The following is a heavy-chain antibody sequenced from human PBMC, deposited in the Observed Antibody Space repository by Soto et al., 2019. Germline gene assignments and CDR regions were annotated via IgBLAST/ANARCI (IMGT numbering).Heavy chain of an antibody. CDR1: GGSISSGDYY. V-gene: IGHV4-30-4*01. J-gene: IGHJ4*02. CDR2: IYYSGST. D-gene: IGHD3-10*02. CDR3: ARVSGGLFGVVKARRIDY. Sequence: QVQLQESGPGLVKPSQTLSLTCTVSGGSISSGDYYWSWIRQPPGKGLEGIGYIYYSGSTYYNPSLKSRVTISVDTSKNQFSLKLSSVTAADTAVYYCARVSGGLFGVVKARRIDYWGQGTLVTVSS.